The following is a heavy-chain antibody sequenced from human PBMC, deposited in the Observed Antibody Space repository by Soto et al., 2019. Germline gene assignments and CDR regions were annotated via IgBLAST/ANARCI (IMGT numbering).Heavy chain of an antibody. Sequence: PGESLKISCKGSGYGFTSYWISWVRQMPGKGLEWMGRIDPSDSYTNYSPSFQGHVTISADKSISTAYLQWSSLKASDTAMYYCARVLLQDSSGYPNYYYGMDVWGQGTTVTVSS. CDR3: ARVLLQDSSGYPNYYYGMDV. CDR1: GYGFTSYW. D-gene: IGHD3-22*01. V-gene: IGHV5-10-1*01. J-gene: IGHJ6*02. CDR2: IDPSDSYT.